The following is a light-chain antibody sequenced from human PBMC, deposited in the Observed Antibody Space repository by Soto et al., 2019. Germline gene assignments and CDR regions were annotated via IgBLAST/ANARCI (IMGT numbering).Light chain of an antibody. J-gene: IGKJ4*01. CDR2: KAS. V-gene: IGKV1-5*03. Sequence: DIQMTQSPSTLSASVGDRIIITCRASESNSSWLAWYQQKPGKAPKLLIYKASTLESGVPSRFSASGSGTEFTLTISSLQPDDSATYFCHQYSASHTFGGGTKVEIK. CDR3: HQYSASHT. CDR1: ESNSSW.